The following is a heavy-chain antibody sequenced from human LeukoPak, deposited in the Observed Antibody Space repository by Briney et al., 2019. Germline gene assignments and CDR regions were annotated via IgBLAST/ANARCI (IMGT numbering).Heavy chain of an antibody. CDR3: AKRAGYCSSTSCDYYYYMDV. J-gene: IGHJ6*03. V-gene: IGHV3-23*01. D-gene: IGHD2-2*01. CDR2: ISGSGGST. CDR1: GFTFSDYY. Sequence: GGSLRLSCAASGFTFSDYYMSWIRQAPGKGLEWVSGISGSGGSTDYADSVKGRFTISRDNSKNTLYLQMSSLRAEDTAVYYCAKRAGYCSSTSCDYYYYMDVWGKGTTVTVSS.